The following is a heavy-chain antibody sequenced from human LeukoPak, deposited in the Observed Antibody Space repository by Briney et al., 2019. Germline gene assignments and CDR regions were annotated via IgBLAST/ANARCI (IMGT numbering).Heavy chain of an antibody. CDR1: GGSISSYY. CDR3: ARDITGTTSFDY. V-gene: IGHV4-59*01. J-gene: IGHJ4*02. CDR2: IYYSGST. Sequence: PSETLSLTCTVSGGSISSYYWSWIRQHPGKGLEWIGYIYYSGSTNYNPSLKSRVTISVDTSKNQFSLKLSSVTAADTAVYYCARDITGTTSFDYWGQGTLVTVSS. D-gene: IGHD1-7*01.